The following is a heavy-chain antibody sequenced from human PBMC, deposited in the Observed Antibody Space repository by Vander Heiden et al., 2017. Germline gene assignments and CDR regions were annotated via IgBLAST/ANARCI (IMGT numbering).Heavy chain of an antibody. CDR1: GYTFSSYD. CDR2: IGTAGDT. V-gene: IGHV3-13*01. J-gene: IGHJ6*02. CDR3: AREGPGDYGMDV. Sequence: EVQLVESAGGLVQPGGSLRLSCAAPGYTFSSYDMHWVRQATGKGLEWVSAIGTAGDTYYPGSVKGRFTISRENAKNSLYLQMNSLRAGDTAVYYCAREGPGDYGMDVWGQGTTVTVSS.